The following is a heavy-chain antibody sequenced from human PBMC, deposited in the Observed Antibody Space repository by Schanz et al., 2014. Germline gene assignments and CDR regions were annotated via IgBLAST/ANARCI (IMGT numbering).Heavy chain of an antibody. V-gene: IGHV3-48*01. D-gene: IGHD6-13*01. Sequence: EVELVESGGGLVQPGGSLRLSCSASGFAFSSYGMNWLRQAPGKGLEWISYITYNGGTIYYADSVKGRFTISRDNAKNSLYMEMNSLRAQHTAVHSSAHAHTRAGHFLVGLPIDYWGQGTLLTVSS. J-gene: IGHJ4*02. CDR3: AHAHTRAGHFLVGLPIDY. CDR2: ITYNGGTI. CDR1: GFAFSSYG.